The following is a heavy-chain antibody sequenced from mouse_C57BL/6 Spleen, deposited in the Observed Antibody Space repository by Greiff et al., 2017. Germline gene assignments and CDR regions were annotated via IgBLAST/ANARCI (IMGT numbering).Heavy chain of an antibody. Sequence: VQLQQPGAELVMPGASVKLSCKASGYTFTSYWMHWVKQRPGQGLEWIGEIDPSDSYTNYNQKFKGKSTLTVDKSSSTAYMQLSSLTSEGSAVYYCAIIYYFDYWGQGTTLTVSS. V-gene: IGHV1-69*01. CDR3: AIIYYFDY. CDR1: GYTFTSYW. CDR2: IDPSDSYT. D-gene: IGHD1-1*01. J-gene: IGHJ2*01.